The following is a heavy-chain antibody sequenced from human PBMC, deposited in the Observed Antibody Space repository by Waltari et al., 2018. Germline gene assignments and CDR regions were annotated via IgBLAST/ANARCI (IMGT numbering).Heavy chain of an antibody. V-gene: IGHV4-59*01. CDR2: IYSSGTT. D-gene: IGHD2-15*01. J-gene: IGHJ3*02. Sequence: QVQLQESGPGLVKRSETLSLTCTVSGGSLSSYYWRWIRQPPGKGLEWIGYIYSSGTTNNNPALKSRVTISVDTSKNQFSLKLSSVTAADTAVYYCARDRYCSGGSCYGAGGAFDIWGQGTMVTVSS. CDR3: ARDRYCSGGSCYGAGGAFDI. CDR1: GGSLSSYY.